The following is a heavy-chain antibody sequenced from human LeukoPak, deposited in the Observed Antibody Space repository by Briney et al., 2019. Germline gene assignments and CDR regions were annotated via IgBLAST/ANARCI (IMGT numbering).Heavy chain of an antibody. CDR3: ARVGPGIAAEA. CDR1: GYTFTNYF. D-gene: IGHD6-13*01. Sequence: ASVKVSCKASGYTFTNYFIHWLRQAPGQGLEWMGIINPRDRSTDYPQKFQGRVAMTRDTSTTTVHMVLSSLRSEDTAMYYCARVGPGIAAEAWGQGTLVTVSS. V-gene: IGHV1-46*01. J-gene: IGHJ4*02. CDR2: INPRDRST.